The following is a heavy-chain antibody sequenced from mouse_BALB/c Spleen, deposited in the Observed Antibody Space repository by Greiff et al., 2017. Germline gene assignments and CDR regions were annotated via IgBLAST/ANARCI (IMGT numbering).Heavy chain of an antibody. V-gene: IGHV3-2*02. J-gene: IGHJ2*01. Sequence: VQLQQSGPGLVKPSQSLSLTCTVTGYSITSDYAWNWIRQFPGNKLEWMGYISYSGSTSYNPSLKSRISITRDTSKNQFFLQLNSVTTEDTATYYCARRLRLRDYFDYWGQGTTLTVSS. CDR3: ARRLRLRDYFDY. D-gene: IGHD1-2*01. CDR1: GYSITSDYA. CDR2: ISYSGST.